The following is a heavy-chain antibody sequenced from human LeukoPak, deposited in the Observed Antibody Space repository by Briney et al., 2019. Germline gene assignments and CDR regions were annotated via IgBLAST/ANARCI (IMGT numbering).Heavy chain of an antibody. CDR2: ISDDGSNK. Sequence: GGSLRLSCAASGFTFSSYAMHWVRQAPGKGLEWVGVISDDGSNKYYADSVKGRFTISWDNAKDSLYLQMNSLRAEDTAVFYCARQLCTDTSCFVDYWGQGTLVTVSS. CDR1: GFTFSSYA. V-gene: IGHV3-30-3*01. J-gene: IGHJ4*02. D-gene: IGHD2-2*01. CDR3: ARQLCTDTSCFVDY.